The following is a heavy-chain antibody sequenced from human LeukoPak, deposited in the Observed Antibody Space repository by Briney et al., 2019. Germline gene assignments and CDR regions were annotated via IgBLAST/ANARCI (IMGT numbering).Heavy chain of an antibody. CDR3: ARDFESIVQIWDY. Sequence: GKSLRLSCAASGFTFISSGMHWVRQAPGKGLEWVAFISYDGSNKYYADSVKGRFTISRDNAKNSLYLQMNSLRAEDTALYYCARDFESIVQIWDYWGQGTLVTVSS. CDR2: ISYDGSNK. V-gene: IGHV3-30*03. J-gene: IGHJ4*02. CDR1: GFTFISSG. D-gene: IGHD6-6*01.